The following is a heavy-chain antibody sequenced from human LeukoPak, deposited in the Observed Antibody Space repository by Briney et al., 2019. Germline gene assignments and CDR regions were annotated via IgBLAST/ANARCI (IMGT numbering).Heavy chain of an antibody. J-gene: IGHJ3*02. V-gene: IGHV1-18*01. Sequence: ASVKVFCKASSYTLTSYGISCVRQACGQGLECMGWISAYNGNTNYAQKLQGRVTMTTDTSTSTAYMELRSLRSDDTAVYYCARSAIGWSYDAFDIWGQGTMVTVSS. CDR1: SYTLTSYG. CDR3: ARSAIGWSYDAFDI. D-gene: IGHD2-15*01. CDR2: ISAYNGNT.